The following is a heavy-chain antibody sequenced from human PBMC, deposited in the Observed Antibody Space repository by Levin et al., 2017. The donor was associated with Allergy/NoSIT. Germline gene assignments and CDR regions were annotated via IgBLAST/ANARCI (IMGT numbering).Heavy chain of an antibody. D-gene: IGHD3-16*01. V-gene: IGHV3-7*01. J-gene: IGHJ4*02. CDR3: ARDMTPTY. Sequence: SCAASGFILKNHWMTWVRQAPGKGLEWVANIKEDGNEIYYVDSVMGRFTISRDNVKNSLFLHMNSLRAEDTAIYYCARDMTPTYWGQGTLVTVSS. CDR1: GFILKNHW. CDR2: IKEDGNEI.